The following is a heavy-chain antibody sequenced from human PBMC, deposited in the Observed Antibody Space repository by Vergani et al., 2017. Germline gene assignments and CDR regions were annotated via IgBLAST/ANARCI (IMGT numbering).Heavy chain of an antibody. V-gene: IGHV1-8*01. J-gene: IGHJ5*02. CDR3: ARGLGYYDSSGYSRGNWFDP. D-gene: IGHD3-22*01. Sequence: QVQLVQSGAEVKKPGASVKVSCKASGYTFTSYDINWVRQATGQGLEWMGWMNPNSGNTGYALKFQGRVTMTRNTSISTAYMELSSLRSEDTAVYYCARGLGYYDSSGYSRGNWFDPWGQGTLVTVSS. CDR2: MNPNSGNT. CDR1: GYTFTSYD.